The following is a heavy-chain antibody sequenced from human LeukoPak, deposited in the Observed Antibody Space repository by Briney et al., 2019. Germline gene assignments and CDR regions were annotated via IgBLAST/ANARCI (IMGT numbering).Heavy chain of an antibody. CDR2: ISYDGSNK. Sequence: GGSLRLSCAASGFTFSSYAMHWVRQAPGKGLEWVAVISYDGSNKYYADSVKGRFTISRDNAKNSLYLQMNSLRAEDTAIYYCARDPYNGNYGDSYYYYMDVWGKGTTVTISS. J-gene: IGHJ6*03. D-gene: IGHD1-26*01. V-gene: IGHV3-30*04. CDR1: GFTFSSYA. CDR3: ARDPYNGNYGDSYYYYMDV.